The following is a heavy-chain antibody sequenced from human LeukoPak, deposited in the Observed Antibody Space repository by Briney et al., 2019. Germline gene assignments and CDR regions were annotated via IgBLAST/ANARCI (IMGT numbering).Heavy chain of an antibody. J-gene: IGHJ4*02. D-gene: IGHD1-26*01. CDR1: GFTFSSYG. CDR3: ASGSYYMFDY. Sequence: GGSLRLSCAASGFTFSSYGLHWVRQAPSKGLEWVAVIWYDGSNKYYADSVKGRFTISRDNSKNTLYLQMNSLRAEDTAVYYCASGSYYMFDYWGQGTLVTVSS. CDR2: IWYDGSNK. V-gene: IGHV3-33*01.